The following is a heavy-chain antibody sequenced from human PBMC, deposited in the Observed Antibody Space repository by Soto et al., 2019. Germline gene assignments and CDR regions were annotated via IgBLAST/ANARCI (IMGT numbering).Heavy chain of an antibody. J-gene: IGHJ5*02. D-gene: IGHD6-13*01. Sequence: GSLRLSCAASGFTFRSFTMNWVRQAPGKGLEWVSTIRSNSAYIYYTDALRGSFTISRDNAKNSLHLQMNSLRAEDTAVYYCTRDASRDSSARGWFDPWGPGTLVTVSS. V-gene: IGHV3-21*01. CDR2: IRSNSAYI. CDR1: GFTFRSFT. CDR3: TRDASRDSSARGWFDP.